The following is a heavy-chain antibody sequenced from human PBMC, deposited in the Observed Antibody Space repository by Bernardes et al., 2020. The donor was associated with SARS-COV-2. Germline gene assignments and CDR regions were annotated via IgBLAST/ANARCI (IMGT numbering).Heavy chain of an antibody. J-gene: IGHJ3*02. CDR1: SFTFDEYY. CDR3: ATIPSIVPFDI. D-gene: IGHD2-2*01. V-gene: IGHV3-20*01. CDR2: INWHGVST. Sequence: SSVTYSFTFDEYYISLVLQCPGPWLDWFSGINWHGVSTVYADSVKGRFTIPRDNAKNSLYLQMNSLRAEDTALYHCATIPSIVPFDIWGQGTMVTVSS.